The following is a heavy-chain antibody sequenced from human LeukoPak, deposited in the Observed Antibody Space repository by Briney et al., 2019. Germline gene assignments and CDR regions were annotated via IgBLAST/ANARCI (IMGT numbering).Heavy chain of an antibody. Sequence: SETLSLTCAAYGGSFSGYYWSWIRQPPGKGLEWIGEINHSGSTNYNPSLRSRVTISVDTSKNQFSLKLSSVTAADTAVYYCAREKGPYCSGGSCSRPWYDKRRYGMDVWGQGTTVTVSS. CDR2: INHSGST. D-gene: IGHD2-15*01. J-gene: IGHJ6*02. CDR3: AREKGPYCSGGSCSRPWYDKRRYGMDV. CDR1: GGSFSGYY. V-gene: IGHV4-34*01.